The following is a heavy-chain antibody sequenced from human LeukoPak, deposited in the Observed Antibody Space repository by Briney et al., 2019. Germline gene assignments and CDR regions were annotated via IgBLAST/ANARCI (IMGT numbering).Heavy chain of an antibody. CDR2: IYLGDSDT. Sequence: GESLKISCEGSGYSFTNSWIGWVRQMPGKGLEWMGIIYLGDSDTRYSPSFQGQVTISADKSTNTAYLQWSRLKASDTAMYYCARHSSYCSATSCFPKEWGQGTLVTVSS. CDR3: ARHSSYCSATSCFPKE. J-gene: IGHJ4*02. V-gene: IGHV5-51*01. CDR1: GYSFTNSW. D-gene: IGHD2-15*01.